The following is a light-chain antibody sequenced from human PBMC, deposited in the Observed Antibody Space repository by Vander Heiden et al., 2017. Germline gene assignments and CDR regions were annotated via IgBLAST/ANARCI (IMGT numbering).Light chain of an antibody. Sequence: DTVMTATPLSVSVTPAQPASISFNSSHSHRHSDGMTYWYWHLQKAGQPPQLLISEGSIRGSGVPDRFSGRASATDFTLKISLVAADDVRVYYCKRWIPHRSTFGQGTKVEIK. CDR3: KRWIPHRST. V-gene: IGKV2D-29*01. J-gene: IGKJ1*01. CDR1: HSHRHSDGMTY. CDR2: EGS.